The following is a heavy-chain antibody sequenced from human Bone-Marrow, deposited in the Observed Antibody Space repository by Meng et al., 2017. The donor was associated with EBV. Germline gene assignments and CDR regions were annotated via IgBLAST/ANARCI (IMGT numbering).Heavy chain of an antibody. V-gene: IGHV3-74*01. CDR2: LNEDGGVT. CDR3: SRDLAGADDY. Sequence: EAQLVESGGALVPPGGSLRLSCAASGFPFSRYWMHWVRQAPGQGLMWVSRLNEDGGVTDYADSVKGRFTISRDNARNTLYLQMNNLRAEDTATYFCSRDLAGADDYWGQGTLVTVSS. J-gene: IGHJ4*02. D-gene: IGHD1-14*01. CDR1: GFPFSRYW.